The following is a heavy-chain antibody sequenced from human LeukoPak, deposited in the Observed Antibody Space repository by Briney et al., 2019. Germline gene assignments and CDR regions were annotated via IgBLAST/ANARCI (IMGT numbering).Heavy chain of an antibody. CDR3: ARVGDHYHWNFDL. Sequence: PGGSLTLSCAASGFSVGTKYMNWVRQAPGKGLEWISILYSGGDTYYADSVKGRFTISRDNSRNTLSLKMNSLRVEDTAVYYCARVGDHYHWNFDLWGRGTLVTVSS. J-gene: IGHJ2*01. CDR2: LYSGGDT. V-gene: IGHV3-53*01. D-gene: IGHD3-10*01. CDR1: GFSVGTKY.